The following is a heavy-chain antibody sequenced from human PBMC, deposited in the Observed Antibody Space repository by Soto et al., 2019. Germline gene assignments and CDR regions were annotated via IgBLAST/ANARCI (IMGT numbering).Heavy chain of an antibody. CDR2: MNPNSGNT. CDR3: ARGLTCIGGSCYPNDAFDI. J-gene: IGHJ3*02. D-gene: IGHD2-15*01. V-gene: IGHV1-8*01. Sequence: ASVKVSCKASGYTFTSYDINWVRQATGQGLEWMGWMNPNSGNTGYAQKFQGSVTMTRNTSISTAYMELSSLRSEDTAVYSCARGLTCIGGSCYPNDAFDIWGQGTMVTVSS. CDR1: GYTFTSYD.